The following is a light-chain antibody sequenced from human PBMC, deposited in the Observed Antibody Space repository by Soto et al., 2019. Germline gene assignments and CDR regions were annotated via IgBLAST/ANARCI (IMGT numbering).Light chain of an antibody. CDR3: QQYNNWPGWT. Sequence: EIVMMQSPATLSVSPGERATLSCRASQSVSSNLAWYQQKPGQAPRLLMYGASTRATGIPARFSGSGSGTEFTLTISSLQSEDFAVYYCQQYNNWPGWTFGQGTKVEIK. J-gene: IGKJ1*01. CDR1: QSVSSN. CDR2: GAS. V-gene: IGKV3-15*01.